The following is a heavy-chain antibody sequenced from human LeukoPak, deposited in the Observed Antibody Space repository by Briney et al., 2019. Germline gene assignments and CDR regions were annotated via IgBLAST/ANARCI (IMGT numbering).Heavy chain of an antibody. CDR1: GFTFSSYS. J-gene: IGHJ4*02. CDR2: ISSSSSYI. V-gene: IGHV3-21*01. Sequence: GGSLRLSCAASGFTFSSYSMNWVRQAPGKGLEWVSSISSSSSYIYYADSVKGRFTISRDNAKNSLYLQMNSLRAEDTAVYYCARWRYSSGCRFDYWGQGTLVTVSS. D-gene: IGHD6-19*01. CDR3: ARWRYSSGCRFDY.